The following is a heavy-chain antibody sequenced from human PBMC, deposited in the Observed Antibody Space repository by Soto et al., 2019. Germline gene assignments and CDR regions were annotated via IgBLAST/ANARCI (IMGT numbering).Heavy chain of an antibody. Sequence: SETLSLTCTVSGGSISSGGYYWSWIRQHPGKGLEWIGYIYYSGSTYYNPSLKSRVTISVDTSKNQFSLKLSSVTAADTAVYYCARAYGSGSYSYFDYWGQGTLVTVSS. CDR3: ARAYGSGSYSYFDY. CDR1: GGSISSGGYY. D-gene: IGHD1-26*01. CDR2: IYYSGST. V-gene: IGHV4-31*03. J-gene: IGHJ4*02.